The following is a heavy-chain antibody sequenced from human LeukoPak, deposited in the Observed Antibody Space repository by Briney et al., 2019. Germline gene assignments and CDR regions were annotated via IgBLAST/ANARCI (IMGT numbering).Heavy chain of an antibody. CDR1: GGSFSGYY. D-gene: IGHD3-10*01. J-gene: IGHJ6*02. V-gene: IGHV4-34*01. Sequence: KPSETLSLTCAVYGGSFSGYYWGWIRQPPGKGLEWIGEINHSGSTNYNPSLKSRVTISVDTSKNQFSLKLSSVTAADTAVYYCARLWFGETNGHGMDVWGQGTTVTVSS. CDR2: INHSGST. CDR3: ARLWFGETNGHGMDV.